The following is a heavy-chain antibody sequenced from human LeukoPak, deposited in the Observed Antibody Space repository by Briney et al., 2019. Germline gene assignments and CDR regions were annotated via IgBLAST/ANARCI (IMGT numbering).Heavy chain of an antibody. V-gene: IGHV1-24*01. D-gene: IGHD5-18*01. CDR3: ATDRIQLWLKVLDY. J-gene: IGHJ4*02. CDR2: FDPEDGET. CDR1: GYTLTELS. Sequence: ASVKVSCMVSGYTLTELSMHWVRQAPGKGLEWMGGFDPEDGETIYAQKFQGRVTMTEDTSTDTAYMELSSLRSEDTAVYYCATDRIQLWLKVLDYWGQGTLVTVSS.